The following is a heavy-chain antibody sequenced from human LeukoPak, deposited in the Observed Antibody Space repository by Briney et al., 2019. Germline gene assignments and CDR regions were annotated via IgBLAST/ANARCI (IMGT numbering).Heavy chain of an antibody. CDR1: GFTFSSYG. V-gene: IGHV3-33*01. D-gene: IGHD3-22*01. CDR2: IWYDGSNK. CDR3: ARGPIYYDSSGYYYDFDY. J-gene: IGHJ4*02. Sequence: GGSLRLSCAASGFTFSSYGMHWVRQAPGKGLEWVSVIWYDGSNKYYADSVKGRFTISRDNSKNTLYLQMNSLRAEDTAVYYCARGPIYYDSSGYYYDFDYWGQGTLVTVSS.